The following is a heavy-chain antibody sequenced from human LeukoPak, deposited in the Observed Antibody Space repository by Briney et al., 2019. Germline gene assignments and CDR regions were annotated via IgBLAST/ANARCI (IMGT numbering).Heavy chain of an antibody. J-gene: IGHJ4*02. CDR3: ARGRDLDCSSTSCSMFDY. CDR2: INPDSGGT. CDR1: GYTFTGYY. Sequence: ASVKVSCKASGYTFTGYYMHWVRQAPGQGLEWMGWINPDSGGTNYAQNFQGRVTMTRDTSINTAYMELSTLTSDDTAVYYCARGRDLDCSSTSCSMFDYWGREPWSPSPQ. D-gene: IGHD2-2*01. V-gene: IGHV1-2*02.